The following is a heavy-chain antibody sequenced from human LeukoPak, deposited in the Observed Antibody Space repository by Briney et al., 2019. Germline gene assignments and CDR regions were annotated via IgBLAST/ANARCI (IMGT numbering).Heavy chain of an antibody. J-gene: IGHJ4*02. CDR3: ARRFSTFEFFDY. D-gene: IGHD2-2*01. V-gene: IGHV5-51*01. CDR1: GYTFTDYW. Sequence: GESLRISCKVSGYTFTDYWIGWVRQTPGQGLEWMGIIYPGDSDTRYSPSFQGQVTISADKSLSTAYLQWSTLKASDTAMYYRARRFSTFEFFDYWGQGTLVTVSS. CDR2: IYPGDSDT.